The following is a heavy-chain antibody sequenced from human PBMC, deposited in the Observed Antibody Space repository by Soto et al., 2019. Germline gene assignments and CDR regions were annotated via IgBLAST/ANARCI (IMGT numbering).Heavy chain of an antibody. J-gene: IGHJ4*02. CDR2: INAGNGNT. CDR1: GYTFTSYA. CDR3: ARDGPLVDAAMGDY. V-gene: IGHV1-3*01. D-gene: IGHD5-18*01. Sequence: ASVKVSCKASGYTFTSYAMHWVRQAPGQRLEWMGWINAGNGNTKYSQKFQGRVTITRETSASTAYMDLSSLRSEDTAVYYCARDGPLVDAAMGDYWGQGTLVTVSS.